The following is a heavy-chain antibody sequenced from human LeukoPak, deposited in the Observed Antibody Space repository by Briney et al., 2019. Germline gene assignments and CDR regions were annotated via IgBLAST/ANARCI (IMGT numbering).Heavy chain of an antibody. CDR2: IYYSGST. V-gene: IGHV4-39*01. CDR3: ARRARWLKSPIGENDAFDI. J-gene: IGHJ3*02. CDR1: GGSISSSSYY. D-gene: IGHD5-24*01. Sequence: KASETLSLTCTVSGGSISSSSYYWGWIRQPPGKGLEWIGSIYYSGSTYYNPSLKSRLTISVDTSKNQYSLTLSSVTAAYTPVSPCARRARWLKSPIGENDAFDIWGQGTMVTVSS.